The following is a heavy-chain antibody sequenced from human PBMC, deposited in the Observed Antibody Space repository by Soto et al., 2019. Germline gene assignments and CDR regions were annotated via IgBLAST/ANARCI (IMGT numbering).Heavy chain of an antibody. CDR2: IYYSGAT. V-gene: IGHV4-59*12. J-gene: IGHJ6*02. CDR1: GGSISGYY. CDR3: ARRQGDV. Sequence: QVQLQESGPGLVKPSETLSLICNVSGGSISGYYWSWIRQPPGKALEWIGYIYYSGATKLNPSPKSRVTMSVALSKRQLSLKVNSVTAADTAVYYCARRQGDVWGLGTTVTVS.